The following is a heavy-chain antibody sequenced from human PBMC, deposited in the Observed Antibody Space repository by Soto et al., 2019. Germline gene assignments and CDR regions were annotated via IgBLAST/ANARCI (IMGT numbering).Heavy chain of an antibody. V-gene: IGHV3-30-3*01. Sequence: GGSLRLSCAASGFTYSTYTMHWVRQAPGKGLEWVAVISYDGNNKFYADSVKGRFTISRDNSKNTLYLQMNSLRAEDTAVYYCAKDRYSSSWYFCDYWGQGTLVTVSS. CDR1: GFTYSTYT. D-gene: IGHD6-13*01. CDR2: ISYDGNNK. CDR3: AKDRYSSSWYFCDY. J-gene: IGHJ4*02.